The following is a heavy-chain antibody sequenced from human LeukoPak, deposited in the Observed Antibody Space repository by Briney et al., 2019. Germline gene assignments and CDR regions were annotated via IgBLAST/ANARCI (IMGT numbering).Heavy chain of an antibody. CDR3: AIGPPYAPGVLDV. D-gene: IGHD7-27*01. J-gene: IGHJ6*04. Sequence: SETLSLTCVVYGGSFSGYYWSWIRPPPGKGLERVGEINHIGSTNYNPCLKSRVTISVDPSKNQFSLKLSSVTAADTAVYYCAIGPPYAPGVLDVWGKGTTVSISS. CDR1: GGSFSGYY. CDR2: INHIGST. V-gene: IGHV4-34*01.